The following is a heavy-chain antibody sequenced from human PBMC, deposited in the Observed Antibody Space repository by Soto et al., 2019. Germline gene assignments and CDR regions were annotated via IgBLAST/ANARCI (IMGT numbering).Heavy chain of an antibody. CDR2: INSDGSST. D-gene: IGHD4-17*01. CDR3: ARVYYGDYGGVYDY. Sequence: EVQLVASGGGLVQPGGSLRLSCAASGFTVSSYLMHWVRQAPGKGLVWVSRINSDGSSTSFADSVKGRFTISRDNAKNTLYLQMNSRRAEDTAVYYCARVYYGDYGGVYDYWGQGTLVTVSS. CDR1: GFTVSSYL. J-gene: IGHJ4*02. V-gene: IGHV3-74*01.